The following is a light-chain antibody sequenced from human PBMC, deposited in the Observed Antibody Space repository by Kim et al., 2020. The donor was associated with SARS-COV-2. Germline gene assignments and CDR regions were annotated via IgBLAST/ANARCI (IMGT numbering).Light chain of an antibody. CDR3: QQYNNWPPKYT. CDR1: QSVSSN. Sequence: SPGERATLSCRASQSVSSNLAWYQQKPGQAPRLLIYGASTRATGIPARFSGSGSGTEFTLTISSLQSEDFAVYYCQQYNNWPPKYTFGQETKLEI. J-gene: IGKJ2*01. V-gene: IGKV3-15*01. CDR2: GAS.